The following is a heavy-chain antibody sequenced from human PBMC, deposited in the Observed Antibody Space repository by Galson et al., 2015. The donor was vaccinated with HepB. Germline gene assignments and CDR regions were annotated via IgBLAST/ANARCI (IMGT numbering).Heavy chain of an antibody. Sequence: CAISGDSVSSNSAAWNWIRQSPSRGLEWLGRTYYRSKWYTDYAISVEGRITINADTSKNQFSLQLKSVTPEDTAVYFCAGGLNTYFDYWGQGILVTVAA. D-gene: IGHD2/OR15-2a*01. CDR1: GDSVSSNSAA. V-gene: IGHV6-1*01. J-gene: IGHJ4*02. CDR3: AGGLNTYFDY. CDR2: TYYRSKWYT.